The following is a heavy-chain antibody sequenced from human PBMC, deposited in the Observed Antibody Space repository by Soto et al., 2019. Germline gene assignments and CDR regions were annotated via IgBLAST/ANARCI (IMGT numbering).Heavy chain of an antibody. V-gene: IGHV4-4*07. CDR2: IHTSGNT. J-gene: IGHJ4*02. Sequence: SETLSLTCTVSGVSISRYYWSWVRQPAGKGLEWIGRIHTSGNTNYNPSLKNRVTMSMDTSANQFSLKLSSVTAADTAVYYCARNFYVHYFDSWGQGRLVTV. CDR1: GVSISRYY. D-gene: IGHD3-16*01. CDR3: ARNFYVHYFDS.